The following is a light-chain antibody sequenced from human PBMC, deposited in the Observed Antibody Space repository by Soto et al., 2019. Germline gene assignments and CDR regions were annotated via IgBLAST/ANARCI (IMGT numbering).Light chain of an antibody. CDR1: QSFSSN. CDR2: GAS. J-gene: IGKJ1*01. V-gene: IGKV3-15*01. CDR3: QQYNNWPWT. Sequence: EIVMTQSPATLSVSPGERTTLSCRASQSFSSNLAWYQQKPGQAPRLLIYGASTRATGVPARFSGSGSGTEFTLTIFSLQSEDSAVYHCQQYNNWPWTFGQGTKVEIK.